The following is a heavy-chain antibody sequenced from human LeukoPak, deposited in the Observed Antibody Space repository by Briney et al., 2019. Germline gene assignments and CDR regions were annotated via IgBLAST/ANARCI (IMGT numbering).Heavy chain of an antibody. V-gene: IGHV4-39*01. Sequence: SETLSPTCTVSGGSISSSSYYWGWIRQPPGKVLEWIGSIYYSGSTYYNPSLKSRVTISVDTSKNQFSLTLSSVTAADTAVYYCASLLTGDPDYWGQGTLVTVSS. CDR3: ASLLTGDPDY. D-gene: IGHD7-27*01. J-gene: IGHJ4*02. CDR1: GGSISSSSYY. CDR2: IYYSGST.